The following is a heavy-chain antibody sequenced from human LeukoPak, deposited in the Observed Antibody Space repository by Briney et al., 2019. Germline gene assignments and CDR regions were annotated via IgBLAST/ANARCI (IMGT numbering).Heavy chain of an antibody. CDR1: GFTFSSFW. CDR3: ARDKSVGATPLDY. CDR2: IKQDGSEQ. V-gene: IGHV3-7*05. D-gene: IGHD1-26*01. J-gene: IGHJ4*02. Sequence: GGSLRLSCAASGFTFSSFWMGWVRQAPGKGLERVANIKQDGSEQYYVGSVKGRFTISRDNAKNSLYLQMNSLRAEDTAVYYCARDKSVGATPLDYWGQGTLVSVSS.